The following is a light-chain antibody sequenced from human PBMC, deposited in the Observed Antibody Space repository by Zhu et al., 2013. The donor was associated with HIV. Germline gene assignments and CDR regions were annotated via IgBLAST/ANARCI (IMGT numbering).Light chain of an antibody. Sequence: DILLTQSPASVSASVGSRVSITCRASQNIERFVNWYQLKPDTSPKLLISDGSSPQPDVPSRFVGGGFGTTFSLTITYVQSDDFATYFCQQSLTTPSTFGQGTSV. CDR2: DGS. CDR1: QNIERF. CDR3: QQSLTTPST. V-gene: IGKV1-39*01. J-gene: IGKJ1*01.